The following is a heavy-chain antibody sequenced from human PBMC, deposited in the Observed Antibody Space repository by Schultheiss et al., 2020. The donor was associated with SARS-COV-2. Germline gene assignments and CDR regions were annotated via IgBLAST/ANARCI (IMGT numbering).Heavy chain of an antibody. CDR3: AKEPSYDFWSGYSTGDYFDY. V-gene: IGHV3-33*06. D-gene: IGHD3-3*01. Sequence: GGSLRLSCAASGFTFSSYWMHWVRQAPGKGLEWVAVIWYDGSNKYYADSVKGRFTISRDNSKNTLYLQMNSLRAEDTAVYYCAKEPSYDFWSGYSTGDYFDYWGQGTLVTVSS. CDR2: IWYDGSNK. CDR1: GFTFSSYW. J-gene: IGHJ4*02.